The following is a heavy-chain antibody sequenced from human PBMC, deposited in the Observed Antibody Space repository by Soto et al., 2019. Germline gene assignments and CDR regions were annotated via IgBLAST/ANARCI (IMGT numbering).Heavy chain of an antibody. CDR2: ISGSGRST. CDR3: AKDYDFWSGYRYGMDV. CDR1: GFTFSNYA. V-gene: IGHV3-23*01. D-gene: IGHD3-3*01. Sequence: GGSLRLSCAASGFTFSNYAMSWVRQAPGKGLEWVSAISGSGRSTYYADSVKGRFTISRDNSKNTLYLQMNSLRAEDTAVYYCAKDYDFWSGYRYGMDVWGQGTTVTVSS. J-gene: IGHJ6*02.